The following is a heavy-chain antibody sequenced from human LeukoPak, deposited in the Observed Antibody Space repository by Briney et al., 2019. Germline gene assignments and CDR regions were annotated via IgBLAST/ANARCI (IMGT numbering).Heavy chain of an antibody. V-gene: IGHV4-31*03. Sequence: PSGTLSLTCTVSGGSISSGGYYWSWIRQHPGKGLEWIGYIYYSGSTYYNPSLKGRVTISVDTSKNQFSLKLSSVTAADTAVYYCARDQVVYAMSTGYYYYGMDVWGQGTTVTVSS. J-gene: IGHJ6*02. CDR3: ARDQVVYAMSTGYYYYGMDV. CDR2: IYYSGST. CDR1: GGSISSGGYY. D-gene: IGHD2-8*02.